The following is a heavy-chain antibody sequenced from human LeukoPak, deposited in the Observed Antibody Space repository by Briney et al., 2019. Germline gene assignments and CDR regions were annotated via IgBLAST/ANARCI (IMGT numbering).Heavy chain of an antibody. V-gene: IGHV1-2*02. J-gene: IGHJ4*02. CDR1: GYTFTGYY. CDR2: INPNSGGT. CDR3: ARLDYYGSGSWTTTIDY. D-gene: IGHD3-10*01. Sequence: ASVKVSCKASGYTFTGYYMHWVRQAPGQGLEWMGWINPNSGGTNYAQKFQGRVTMTRDTSISTAYMELSRLRSDDTAVYYCARLDYYGSGSWTTTIDYWGQGTLATVSS.